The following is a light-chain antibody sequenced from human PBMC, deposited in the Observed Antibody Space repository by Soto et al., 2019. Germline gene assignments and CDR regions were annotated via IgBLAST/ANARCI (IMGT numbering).Light chain of an antibody. CDR1: QSISTNY. CDR2: GAS. CDR3: QHYGTSPTWT. Sequence: EIVLTQSPVTLSLSPGETATLSCRASQSISTNYLAWYQQKPGQAPRPLIFGASSRAGGIPGRFSGSGAGTDFTLPISRLEPEDFAVYYCQHYGTSPTWTFGQGTKVEIK. V-gene: IGKV3-20*01. J-gene: IGKJ1*01.